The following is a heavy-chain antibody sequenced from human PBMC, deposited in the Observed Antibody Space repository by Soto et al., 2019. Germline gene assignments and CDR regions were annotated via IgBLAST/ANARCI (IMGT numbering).Heavy chain of an antibody. CDR3: ARSVRPGLGYYYYYGMDV. V-gene: IGHV4-59*01. D-gene: IGHD3-10*01. Sequence: SETLSLTCTVSGGSISSYYWSWIRQPPGKGLEWIGYIYYSGSTNYNPSLKSRVTISVDTSKNQFSLKLSSVTAADTAVYYCARSVRPGLGYYYYYGMDVWGQGTTVTVSS. CDR1: GGSISSYY. CDR2: IYYSGST. J-gene: IGHJ6*02.